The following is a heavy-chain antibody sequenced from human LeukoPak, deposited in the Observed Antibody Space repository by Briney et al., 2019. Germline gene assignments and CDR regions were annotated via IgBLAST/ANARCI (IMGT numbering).Heavy chain of an antibody. V-gene: IGHV4-39*01. CDR1: GGSISSSSYY. D-gene: IGHD1/OR15-1a*01. CDR2: IYYSGNT. CDR3: AITVEQPRKNWFDP. J-gene: IGHJ5*02. Sequence: SETLPLTCTVSGGSISSSSYYWGWIRQPPGKGLEWIGSIYYSGNTYYNPSLKSRVTISVDTSKNQFSLKLSSVTAADTAVYYCAITVEQPRKNWFDPWGQATLVTVSS.